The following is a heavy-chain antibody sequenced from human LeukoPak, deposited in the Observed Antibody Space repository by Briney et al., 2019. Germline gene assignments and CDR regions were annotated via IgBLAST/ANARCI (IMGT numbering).Heavy chain of an antibody. D-gene: IGHD2-21*02. CDR3: ARSRTRPSHIVVVTAYTGWFDP. CDR1: GGSISSYY. Sequence: SETLSLTCTVSGGSISSYYWGWIRQPPGKGLEWIGSIYYSGSTYYNPSLKSRVTISVDTSKNQFSLKLSSVTAADTAVYYCARSRTRPSHIVVVTAYTGWFDPWGQGTLVTVSS. CDR2: IYYSGST. J-gene: IGHJ5*02. V-gene: IGHV4-39*07.